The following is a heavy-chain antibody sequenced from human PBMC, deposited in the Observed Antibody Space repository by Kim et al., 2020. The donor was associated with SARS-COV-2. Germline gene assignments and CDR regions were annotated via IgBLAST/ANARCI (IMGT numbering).Heavy chain of an antibody. CDR1: GGSFSGYY. V-gene: IGHV4-34*01. CDR3: ARAPNSKLRYFDWLPSKRLWFDP. Sequence: SETLSLTCAVYGGSFSGYYWSWIRQPPGKGLEWIGEINHSGSTNYNPSLKSRVTISVDTSKNQFSLKLSSVTAADTAVYYCARAPNSKLRYFDWLPSKRLWFDPWGQGTLVTVSS. CDR2: INHSGST. D-gene: IGHD3-9*01. J-gene: IGHJ5*02.